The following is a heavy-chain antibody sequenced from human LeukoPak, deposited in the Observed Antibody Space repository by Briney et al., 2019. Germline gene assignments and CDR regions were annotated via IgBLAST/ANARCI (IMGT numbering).Heavy chain of an antibody. D-gene: IGHD3-22*01. CDR3: ARDLDSSGYYRPDAFDI. CDR2: INAGNGNT. CDR1: GYTFTSYA. Sequence: GASVKVSCKASGYTFTSYAMHWVRQAPGQRLEWMGWINAGNGNTKYSQKFQGRVTITRDTSASTAYMELSSLRSDDTAVYYCARDLDSSGYYRPDAFDIWGQGTMVTVSS. V-gene: IGHV1-3*01. J-gene: IGHJ3*02.